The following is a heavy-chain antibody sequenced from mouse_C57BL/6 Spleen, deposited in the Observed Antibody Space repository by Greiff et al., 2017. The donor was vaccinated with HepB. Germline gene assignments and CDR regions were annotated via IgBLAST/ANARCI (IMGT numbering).Heavy chain of an antibody. CDR3: ARGPQASDY. J-gene: IGHJ2*01. CDR2: ISDGGSYT. CDR1: GFTFSSYA. Sequence: EVMLVESGGGLVKPGGSLKLSCAASGFTFSSYAMSWVRQTPEKRLEWVATISDGGSYTYYPDNVKGRFTISRDNAKNNLYLQMSHLKSEDTAMHYCARGPQASDYWGQGTTLTVSS. V-gene: IGHV5-4*03. D-gene: IGHD3-2*02.